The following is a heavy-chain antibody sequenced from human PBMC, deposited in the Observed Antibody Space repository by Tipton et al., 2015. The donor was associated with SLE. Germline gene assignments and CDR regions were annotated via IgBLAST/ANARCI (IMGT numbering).Heavy chain of an antibody. CDR2: INHSGST. Sequence: LRLSCAVYGGSLSGHYWSWIRQSPGKGLEWIGEINHSGSTNYNPSLKSRVTISVDTSKNQFSLKLSSVTAADTAVYYCARASYGYDFWSGYYGDAFDIWGQGTMVTVSS. V-gene: IGHV4-34*01. CDR3: ARASYGYDFWSGYYGDAFDI. J-gene: IGHJ3*02. CDR1: GGSLSGHY. D-gene: IGHD3-3*01.